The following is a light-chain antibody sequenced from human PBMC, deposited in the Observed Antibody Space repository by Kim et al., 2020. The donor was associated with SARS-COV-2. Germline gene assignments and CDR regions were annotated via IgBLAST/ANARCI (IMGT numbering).Light chain of an antibody. CDR2: DAS. CDR1: QDISNY. Sequence: VGDRVTITCQASQDISNYLNWYQQKPGKAPKLLIYDASNLETGVPSRFSGSGSGTDFTFTISSLQPEDIATYYCQQYDNLLSITFGQGTRLEIK. V-gene: IGKV1-33*01. CDR3: QQYDNLLSIT. J-gene: IGKJ5*01.